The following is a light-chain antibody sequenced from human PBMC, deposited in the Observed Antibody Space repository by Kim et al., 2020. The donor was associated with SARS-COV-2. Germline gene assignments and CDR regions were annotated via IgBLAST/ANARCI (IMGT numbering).Light chain of an antibody. V-gene: IGLV6-57*01. Sequence: NFMLTQPHSVSESPGKTVTISCTRSSGSIASNYVQWYQQRPGSSPTTVIYEDNQRPSGVPDRFSGSIDSSSNSASLTISGLKTEDEADYYCQSSLFGGGTQLTVL. J-gene: IGLJ3*02. CDR3: QSSL. CDR2: EDN. CDR1: SGSIASNY.